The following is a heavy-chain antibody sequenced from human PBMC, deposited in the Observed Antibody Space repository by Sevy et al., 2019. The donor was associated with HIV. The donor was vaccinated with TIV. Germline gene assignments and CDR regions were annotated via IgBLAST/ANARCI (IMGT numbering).Heavy chain of an antibody. J-gene: IGHJ4*02. CDR3: AREIAGAGSY. Sequence: GGSLRLSCAASGFPLSSYWMTWVRQAPGKGLEWVANINQHGSKKYYLDSVKGRFTISRYNAKNSVYLQMNSLRAKDTAIYFCAREIAGAGSYWGQGTLVTVSS. CDR2: INQHGSKK. V-gene: IGHV3-7*01. CDR1: GFPLSSYW. D-gene: IGHD6-13*01.